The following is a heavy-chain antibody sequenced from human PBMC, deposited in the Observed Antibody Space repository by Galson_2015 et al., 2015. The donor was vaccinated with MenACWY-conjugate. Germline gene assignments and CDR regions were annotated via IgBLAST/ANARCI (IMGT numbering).Heavy chain of an antibody. V-gene: IGHV3-7*03. CDR2: IKKDGSEK. Sequence: SLRLSCAASGFTFRNYWMTWVRQAPGKGLEWVASIKKDGSEKYYVDSVKGRFTIYRDNAKNSMYLEMNSLRVEHTAVYSCAKDWSVPYSTIPYFFYMDVWGKATTVTVSS. J-gene: IGHJ6*03. CDR1: GFTFRNYW. D-gene: IGHD6-13*01. CDR3: AKDWSVPYSTIPYFFYMDV.